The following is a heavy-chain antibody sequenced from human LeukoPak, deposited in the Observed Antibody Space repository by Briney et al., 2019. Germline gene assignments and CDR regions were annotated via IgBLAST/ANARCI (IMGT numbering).Heavy chain of an antibody. J-gene: IGHJ4*02. V-gene: IGHV3-23*01. Sequence: GGSLRLSCAASGFTFNDYAMSLVRQAPGKGLEWVSGISGSGGTTYYADSVKGRFTISRDTSKNALYLQMNSLRAEDTAVYYCAKDGDTAMVYFDYWGQGTLVTVSS. CDR3: AKDGDTAMVYFDY. D-gene: IGHD5-18*01. CDR1: GFTFNDYA. CDR2: ISGSGGTT.